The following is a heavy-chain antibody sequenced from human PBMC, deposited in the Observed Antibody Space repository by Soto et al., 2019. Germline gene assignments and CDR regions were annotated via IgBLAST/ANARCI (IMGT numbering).Heavy chain of an antibody. CDR3: AKARRYNWNDLLDY. J-gene: IGHJ4*02. D-gene: IGHD1-20*01. V-gene: IGHV3-30*18. CDR2: ISYDGSNK. Sequence: QVQLVESGGGVVQPGRSLRLSCAASGFTFSSYGMHWVRQAPGKGLEWVAVISYDGSNKYYADYVKGRFTISRDNSKNTLYLQMTSLRAEDTAVYYCAKARRYNWNDLLDYWGQGTLVTVSS. CDR1: GFTFSSYG.